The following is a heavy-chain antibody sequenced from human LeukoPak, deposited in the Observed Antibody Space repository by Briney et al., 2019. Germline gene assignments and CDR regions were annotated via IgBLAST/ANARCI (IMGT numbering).Heavy chain of an antibody. CDR2: ITASGGRT. J-gene: IGHJ3*02. V-gene: IGHV3-23*01. D-gene: IGHD4-17*01. CDR1: QFKFNNFG. CDR3: AKGPNGDYIGTFDI. Sequence: PGGSLRLSCATSQFKFNNFGMTWVHQAPGKGLEWVSSITASGGRTQYADSVQGRFTISRDNSKNTLYLQMNSLRAEDTAVYYCAKGPNGDYIGTFDIWGQGTMVTVSS.